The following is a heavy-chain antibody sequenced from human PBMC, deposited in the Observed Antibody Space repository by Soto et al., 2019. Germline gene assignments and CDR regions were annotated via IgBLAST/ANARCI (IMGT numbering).Heavy chain of an antibody. J-gene: IGHJ6*02. V-gene: IGHV3-73*01. Sequence: GGSLRLSCAASGFTFSGSAMHWVRQASGKGLEWVGRIRSKANSYATAYAASVKGRFTISRDDSMNTAYLQMNSLKTEDTAVYYCTRPEYYDILIGLDVWGQGTTVTVSS. D-gene: IGHD3-9*01. CDR1: GFTFSGSA. CDR2: IRSKANSYAT. CDR3: TRPEYYDILIGLDV.